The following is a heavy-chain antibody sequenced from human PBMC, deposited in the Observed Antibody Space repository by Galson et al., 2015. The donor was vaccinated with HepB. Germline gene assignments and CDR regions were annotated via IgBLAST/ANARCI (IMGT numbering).Heavy chain of an antibody. J-gene: IGHJ4*02. V-gene: IGHV3-49*04. CDR2: IRSKAYGGTI. CDR3: TRGLTILRGVITNFDS. D-gene: IGHD3-10*01. Sequence: SLRLSCAVSGFAFGDYAMSWVRQAPGKGLEWVGFIRSKAYGGTIEYAASVKGRFTISRDDSKSIAYLQMNSLKTEDTAVYYCTRGLTILRGVITNFDSWGQGTLVPASS. CDR1: GFAFGDYA.